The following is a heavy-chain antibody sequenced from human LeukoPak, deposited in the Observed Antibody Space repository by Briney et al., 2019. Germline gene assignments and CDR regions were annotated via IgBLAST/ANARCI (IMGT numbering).Heavy chain of an antibody. CDR3: ARDHISGGHCDS. CDR1: GFSFSSYW. Sequence: GGSLRLSCAASGFSFSSYWMSWVRQAPGKGLEWVSFISSSGGTIYYADSVKGRFTISRDNAKNSLYMQLNSLRAEDTAVYYCARDHISGGHCDSWGQGILVTVSS. D-gene: IGHD6-19*01. V-gene: IGHV3-48*04. CDR2: ISSSGGTI. J-gene: IGHJ4*02.